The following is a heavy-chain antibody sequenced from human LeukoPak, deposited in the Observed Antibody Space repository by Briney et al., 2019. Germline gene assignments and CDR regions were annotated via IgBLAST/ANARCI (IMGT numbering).Heavy chain of an antibody. V-gene: IGHV4-61*09. CDR3: ARSGSWYVDY. J-gene: IGHJ4*02. CDR2: IHTSGGT. CDR1: GASISSTSYC. Sequence: SETLSLTCTVSGASISSTSYCWGWIRQPAGKGLEWIGHIHTSGGTNYNPSLKSRVTISVDTSKNQFSLKLSSVTAADTAVYYCARSGSWYVDYWGQGTLVTVSS. D-gene: IGHD6-13*01.